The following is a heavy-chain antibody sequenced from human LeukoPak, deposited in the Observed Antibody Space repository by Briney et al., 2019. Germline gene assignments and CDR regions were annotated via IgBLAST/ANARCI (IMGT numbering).Heavy chain of an antibody. V-gene: IGHV3-30-3*01. CDR2: ISYDGSNK. J-gene: IGHJ4*02. CDR3: AKGSQWLFY. CDR1: GFTFSSYA. D-gene: IGHD6-19*01. Sequence: GGSLRLSCAASGFTFSSYAMHWVRQAPGKGLEWVAVISYDGSNKYYADSVKGRFTISRDNSKNTLYLQMNSLRAEDTAVYYCAKGSQWLFYWGQGTLVTVSS.